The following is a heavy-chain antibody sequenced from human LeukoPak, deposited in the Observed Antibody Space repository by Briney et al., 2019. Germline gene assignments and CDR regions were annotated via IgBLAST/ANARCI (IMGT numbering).Heavy chain of an antibody. V-gene: IGHV1-18*01. CDR3: ARLTPDSDYYDSSGYYSWFDP. CDR2: ISAYNGNT. CDR1: GYTFTSYG. J-gene: IGHJ5*02. Sequence: ASVKVSCKASGYTFTSYGISWVRQAPGQGLEWMGWISAYNGNTNYAQKLQGRVTMTTDTSTSTAYMELRSLRSDDTAVYYCARLTPDSDYYDSSGYYSWFDPWGQGNPGHRLL. D-gene: IGHD3-22*01.